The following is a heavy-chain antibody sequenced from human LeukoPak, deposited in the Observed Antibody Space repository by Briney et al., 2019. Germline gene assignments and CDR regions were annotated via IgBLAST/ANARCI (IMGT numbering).Heavy chain of an antibody. J-gene: IGHJ5*02. D-gene: IGHD6-13*01. CDR1: GFSFSGNA. CDR3: AKEPAPQKNIAALSWFHP. Sequence: GSLRLSCAASGFSFSGNAMAWVRQAPGKGLEWVSGFGGSGSDTYYADSVKGRFTISRDNSKNTLYLQMNSLRAEDTAVYYCAKEPAPQKNIAALSWFHPWGQGTLVTVSS. V-gene: IGHV3-23*01. CDR2: FGGSGSDT.